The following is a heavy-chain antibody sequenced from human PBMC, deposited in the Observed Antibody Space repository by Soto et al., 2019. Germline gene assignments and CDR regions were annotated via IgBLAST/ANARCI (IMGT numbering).Heavy chain of an antibody. J-gene: IGHJ3*02. V-gene: IGHV1-69*02. CDR1: GGTFSSYT. D-gene: IGHD3-9*01. CDR2: IIPILGIA. CDR3: ARGMDVLRYFDWLLPNDAFDI. Sequence: SVKVSCKASGGTFSSYTISWVRQAPGQGLEWMGRIIPILGIANYAQKFQGRVTITADKSTSTAYMELSSLRSEDTAVYYCARGMDVLRYFDWLLPNDAFDIWGQGTMVT.